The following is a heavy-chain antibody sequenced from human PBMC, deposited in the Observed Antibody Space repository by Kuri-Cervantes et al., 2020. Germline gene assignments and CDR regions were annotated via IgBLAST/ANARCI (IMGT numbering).Heavy chain of an antibody. D-gene: IGHD3-10*02. CDR1: GGSFSGYY. CDR2: INHSGST. CDR3: ASVFGESHFDY. V-gene: IGHV4-34*01. Sequence: SETLSLTCAVYGGSFSGYYWSWIRQPPGKGLEWIGEINHSGSTNYNPSPKSRVTISVDTSKNQFSLKLSSVTAADTAVYYCASVFGESHFDYWGQGTLVTVSS. J-gene: IGHJ4*02.